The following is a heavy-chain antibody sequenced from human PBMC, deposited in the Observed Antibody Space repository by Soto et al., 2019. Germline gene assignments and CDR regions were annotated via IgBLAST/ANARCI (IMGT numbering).Heavy chain of an antibody. CDR1: GYTFTSFG. CDR3: ARDHRGGTDAFDI. D-gene: IGHD2-15*01. CDR2: ISAYNGNT. Sequence: QVQLVQSGAEVKKLGASLKVSCKASGYTFTSFGISWVRQAPGQGLEWMGWISAYNGNTNYAENLQGRVTMTTDTSTSTAYMELRSLRSDDTAVYYCARDHRGGTDAFDIWGQGTMVTVSS. J-gene: IGHJ3*02. V-gene: IGHV1-18*01.